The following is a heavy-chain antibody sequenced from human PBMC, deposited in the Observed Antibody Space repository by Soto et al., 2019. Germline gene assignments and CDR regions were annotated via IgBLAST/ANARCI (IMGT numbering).Heavy chain of an antibody. V-gene: IGHV4-59*01. J-gene: IGHJ6*03. CDR2: IYYSGST. CDR1: GGSISSYY. CDR3: ARGKKQLGYYYYYMDV. Sequence: QVQLHESGPGLVKPSETLSLTCTVSGGSISSYYWSWIRQPPGKGLEWIGYIYYSGSTNYNPSLKSRVTISVDTSKNQFSLKLSSVTAADTAVYYCARGKKQLGYYYYYMDVWGKGTTVTVSS. D-gene: IGHD6-13*01.